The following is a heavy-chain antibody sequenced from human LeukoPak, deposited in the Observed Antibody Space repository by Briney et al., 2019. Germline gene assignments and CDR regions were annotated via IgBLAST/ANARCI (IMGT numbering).Heavy chain of an antibody. Sequence: PSETLSLTCAVYGGSLSGYYWSWIRQPPGKGLEWIGEINHSGSTNYNPSLKSRVTISVDTSKNQFSLKLSSVTAADTAVYYCARGRITMVRGVRTFDYWGQGTLATVSS. D-gene: IGHD3-10*01. CDR1: GGSLSGYY. CDR3: ARGRITMVRGVRTFDY. CDR2: INHSGST. J-gene: IGHJ4*02. V-gene: IGHV4-34*01.